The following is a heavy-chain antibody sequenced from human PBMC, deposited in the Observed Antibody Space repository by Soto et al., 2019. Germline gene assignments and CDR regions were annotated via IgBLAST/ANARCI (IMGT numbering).Heavy chain of an antibody. CDR1: GGPFSGHT. Sequence: HVQLVQSGAAVKKPGSSVKVSCKSSGGPFSGHTMNWVRQAPGQGLEWMGGLTPIFDAPIYAQNFRGRVTITADEPGSTAYMELSSLTSEDTAVYYCARDRREFAGNDAFDFWGQGTMVTVSS. CDR3: ARDRREFAGNDAFDF. J-gene: IGHJ3*01. D-gene: IGHD3-10*01. CDR2: LTPIFDAP. V-gene: IGHV1-69*12.